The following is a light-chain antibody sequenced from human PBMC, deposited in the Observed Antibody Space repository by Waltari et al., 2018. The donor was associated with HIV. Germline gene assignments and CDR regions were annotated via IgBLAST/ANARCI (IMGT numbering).Light chain of an antibody. CDR2: DVT. Sequence: QSALTQPRSVSGSHGQSVTTSCTGTSSDVGGYNYVSWYQQHPGKAPKLMIYDVTKRPSGVPDRFSGSKSGNTASLTISGLQAEDEADYFCCSYAGGYTLVFGGGTKLTVL. V-gene: IGLV2-11*01. CDR1: SSDVGGYNY. J-gene: IGLJ3*02. CDR3: CSYAGGYTLV.